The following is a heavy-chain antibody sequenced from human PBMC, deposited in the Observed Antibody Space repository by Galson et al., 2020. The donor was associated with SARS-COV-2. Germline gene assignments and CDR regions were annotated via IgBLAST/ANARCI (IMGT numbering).Heavy chain of an antibody. D-gene: IGHD5-12*01. CDR2: ISDGGSGT. CDR3: AKDICTYDCGYYFDY. Sequence: GGSLRLSCAASGFTFSNYAMSWVRQAPGKGLEWVSAISDGGSGTHYADSVKGRFTISRDNSKNTLYLQMNSLRAEDTAIYYCAKDICTYDCGYYFDYWGQGTLVTVSA. J-gene: IGHJ4*02. V-gene: IGHV3-23*01. CDR1: GFTFSNYA.